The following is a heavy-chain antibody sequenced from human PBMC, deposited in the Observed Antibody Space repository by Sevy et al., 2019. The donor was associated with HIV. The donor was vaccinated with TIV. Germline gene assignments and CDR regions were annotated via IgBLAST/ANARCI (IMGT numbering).Heavy chain of an antibody. CDR3: VRADPAQHFDS. Sequence: ASVKVSCRASGDTLTNNYMHWVRQAPGQGLEWIGMVDPSGGNATYAQNFQGRVIMTRDTSTSTLYMDLTSLRSEDTAVYYCVRADPAQHFDSWGQGTLVTVSS. CDR1: GDTLTNNY. J-gene: IGHJ4*02. V-gene: IGHV1-46*01. CDR2: VDPSGGNA.